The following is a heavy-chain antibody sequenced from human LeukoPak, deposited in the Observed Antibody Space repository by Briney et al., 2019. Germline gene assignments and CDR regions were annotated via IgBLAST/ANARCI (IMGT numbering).Heavy chain of an antibody. V-gene: IGHV1-69*04. D-gene: IGHD6-13*01. CDR2: IIPILGIA. Sequence: ASVKVSCKVSGGTFSSYAISWVRQAPGQGLEWMGRIIPILGIANYAQKFQGRVTITADKSTSTAYMELSSLRSEDTAVYYCARVRPLGGSSWTDYYYYGMDVWGQGTTVTVSS. CDR1: GGTFSSYA. J-gene: IGHJ6*02. CDR3: ARVRPLGGSSWTDYYYYGMDV.